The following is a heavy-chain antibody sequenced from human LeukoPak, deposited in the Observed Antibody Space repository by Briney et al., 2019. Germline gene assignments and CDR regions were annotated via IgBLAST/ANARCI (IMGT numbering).Heavy chain of an antibody. CDR3: ARLSVPAAMGVSEGIY. D-gene: IGHD2-2*01. V-gene: IGHV4-31*03. J-gene: IGHJ4*02. Sequence: PSETLSLTCTVSGGSISSGGYYWSWIRQHPGKGLEWIGYIYYSGSTYYNPSLKSRVTISVDTSKNQFSLKLSSVTAADTAVYYCARLSVPAAMGVSEGIYWGQGTLVTVSS. CDR1: GGSISSGGYY. CDR2: IYYSGST.